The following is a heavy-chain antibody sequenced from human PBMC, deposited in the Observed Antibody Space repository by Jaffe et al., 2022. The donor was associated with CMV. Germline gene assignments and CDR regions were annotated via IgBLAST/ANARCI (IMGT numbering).Heavy chain of an antibody. CDR3: AREGMYYYDSSGYGGNDY. V-gene: IGHV5-10-1*03. Sequence: EVQLVQSGAEVKKPGESLRISCKGSGYSFTSYWISWVRQMPGKGLEWMGRIDPSDSYTNYSPSFQGHVTISADKSISTAYLQWSSLKASDTAMYYCAREGMYYYDSSGYGGNDYWGQGTLVTVSS. D-gene: IGHD3-22*01. CDR1: GYSFTSYW. J-gene: IGHJ4*02. CDR2: IDPSDSYT.